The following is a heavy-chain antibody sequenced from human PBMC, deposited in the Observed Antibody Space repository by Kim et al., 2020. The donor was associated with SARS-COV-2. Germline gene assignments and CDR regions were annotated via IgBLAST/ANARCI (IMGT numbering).Heavy chain of an antibody. Sequence: SETLSLTCAVYGGSFSGYYWSWIRQAPGKGLEWIGEIHQSGSTNYNPSLKSRVTISIDTSKNQFSLKLSSVTAADTGFYYCARGREGVVPAPILGIGPQYDYFIMDGWGHGATVTVSS. CDR3: ARGREGVVPAPILGIGPQYDYFIMDG. V-gene: IGHV4-34*01. D-gene: IGHD2-2*02. J-gene: IGHJ6*02. CDR2: IHQSGST. CDR1: GGSFSGYY.